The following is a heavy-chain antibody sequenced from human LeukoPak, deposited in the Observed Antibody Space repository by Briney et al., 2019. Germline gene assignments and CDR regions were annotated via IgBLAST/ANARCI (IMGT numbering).Heavy chain of an antibody. D-gene: IGHD2-15*01. Sequence: SETLSLTCAVYGGSLSGYYWSWIRQPPGKGLEWIGEINHSGSTNYNPSLKSRVAISVDTSKNQFSLKLSSVTAADTAVYYCARVRLGGGSFPSPQHDAFDIWGQGTMVTVSS. CDR3: ARVRLGGGSFPSPQHDAFDI. CDR2: INHSGST. CDR1: GGSLSGYY. J-gene: IGHJ3*02. V-gene: IGHV4-34*01.